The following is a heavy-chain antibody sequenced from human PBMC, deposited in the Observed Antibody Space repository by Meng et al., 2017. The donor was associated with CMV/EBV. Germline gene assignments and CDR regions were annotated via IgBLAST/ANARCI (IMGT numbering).Heavy chain of an antibody. CDR1: GYTFTGYY. CDR2: INPNSGGT. CDR3: AIVPAAIGVWFDP. D-gene: IGHD2-2*02. Sequence: VKVSCKASGYTFTGYYMHWVRQAPGQGLEWMGWINPNSGGTNYAQKFQGRVTMTRDTSISTAYMELSRLRSDDTAVYYCAIVPAAIGVWFDPWGQGTLVTVSS. V-gene: IGHV1-2*02. J-gene: IGHJ5*02.